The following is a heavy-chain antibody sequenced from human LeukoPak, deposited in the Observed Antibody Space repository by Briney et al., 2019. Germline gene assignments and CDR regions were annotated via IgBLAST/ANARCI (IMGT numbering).Heavy chain of an antibody. CDR3: ARADQYYYYYGMDV. Sequence: PGGALRLSCGASGFTFSSYAMHWVRQAPGKGLEWVAVISYGGSNTYYADSVKARFTISRDNSKNTLYLQMNSLRAEDTAVYYCARADQYYYYYGMDVWGQGTTVTVSS. CDR2: ISYGGSNT. CDR1: GFTFSSYA. J-gene: IGHJ6*02. V-gene: IGHV3-30-3*01.